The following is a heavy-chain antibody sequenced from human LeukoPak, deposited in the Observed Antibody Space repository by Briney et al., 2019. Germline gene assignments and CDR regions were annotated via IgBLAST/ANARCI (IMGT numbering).Heavy chain of an antibody. CDR2: INHSGST. V-gene: IGHV4-34*01. CDR1: GGSFSGYY. J-gene: IGHJ4*02. Sequence: SETLSLTCAVYGGSFSGYYWSWIRQPPGKGLEWIGEINHSGSTNYNPSLKSRVTISVDTSKNQFSLKLSSVTAADTAVYYCARGRPGPYKTPYYGSGSSTKFDYWGQGTLVTVSS. CDR3: ARGRPGPYKTPYYGSGSSTKFDY. D-gene: IGHD3-10*01.